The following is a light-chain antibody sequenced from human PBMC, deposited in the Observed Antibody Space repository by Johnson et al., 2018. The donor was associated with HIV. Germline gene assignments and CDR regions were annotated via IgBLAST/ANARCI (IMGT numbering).Light chain of an antibody. CDR1: SSNIGNNY. J-gene: IGLJ1*01. Sequence: QSVLTQPPSASGTPGQRVTISCSGSSSNIGNNYVSWYQQLPGTSPKLLIYDNNKRPSGIPDRFSGSKSGTSATLGITGLQTGDEADYYCGTWDSSLSAGGVFGTGTKVTVL. V-gene: IGLV1-51*01. CDR2: DNN. CDR3: GTWDSSLSAGGV.